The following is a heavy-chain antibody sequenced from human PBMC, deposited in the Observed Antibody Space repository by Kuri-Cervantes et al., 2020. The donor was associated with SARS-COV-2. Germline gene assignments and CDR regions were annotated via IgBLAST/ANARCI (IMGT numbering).Heavy chain of an antibody. V-gene: IGHV1-18*04. Sequence: GGSLRLSCKASGYTFTSYGISWVRQAPGQGLEWMGWISAYNGNTNYAQKLQGRVTMTTDTSTSTAYMELRSLRSDDTAAYYCARGLDTAMAYYFDYWGQGTLVTVSS. CDR1: GYTFTSYG. D-gene: IGHD5-18*01. CDR3: ARGLDTAMAYYFDY. CDR2: ISAYNGNT. J-gene: IGHJ4*02.